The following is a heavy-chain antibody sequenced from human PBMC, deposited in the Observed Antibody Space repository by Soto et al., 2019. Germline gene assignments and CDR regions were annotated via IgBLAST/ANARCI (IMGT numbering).Heavy chain of an antibody. J-gene: IGHJ4*02. Sequence: SETLSLTCTVSNGSISNFYWNWIRHPAGKGLEWIGRVYSSGTTDYNPSLNSRATLSVETSKNQFSLKLGSVTAADTAVYYCARDIGSYAYGEGYWGQGIQVTVSS. V-gene: IGHV4-4*07. CDR2: VYSSGTT. CDR3: ARDIGSYAYGEGY. D-gene: IGHD3-10*01. CDR1: NGSISNFY.